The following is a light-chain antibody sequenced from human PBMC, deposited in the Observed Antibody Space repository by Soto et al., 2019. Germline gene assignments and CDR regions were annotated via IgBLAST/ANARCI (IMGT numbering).Light chain of an antibody. J-gene: IGLJ1*01. CDR2: GNS. V-gene: IGLV1-40*01. CDR3: QSYDSSTLLYV. Sequence: QSVLTQPPSVSGAPGQRVTISCTGSSSNIGAGYDVHWYQQLPGTAPKLLIYGNSNRPSGVPDRFSGSKSGTSASLAITGLQAEDEADYYCQSYDSSTLLYVFGTGTKVTVL. CDR1: SSNIGAGYD.